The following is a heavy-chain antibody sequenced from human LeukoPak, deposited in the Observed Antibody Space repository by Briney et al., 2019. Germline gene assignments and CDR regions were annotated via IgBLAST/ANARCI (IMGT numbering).Heavy chain of an antibody. J-gene: IGHJ4*02. CDR3: ARDTPGYALDY. D-gene: IGHD5-12*01. Sequence: GGSLRLSCAASGFTFSTHDLNWVRQAPGKGLEWVAVIWYDGSNKYYADSVKGRFTISRDNSKNTLYLQMNSLRAEDTAVYYCARDTPGYALDYWGQGTLVTVSS. V-gene: IGHV3-33*08. CDR2: IWYDGSNK. CDR1: GFTFSTHD.